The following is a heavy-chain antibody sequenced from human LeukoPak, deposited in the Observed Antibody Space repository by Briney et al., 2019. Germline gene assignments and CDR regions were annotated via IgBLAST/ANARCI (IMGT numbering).Heavy chain of an antibody. Sequence: PSETVSLTCTVSGGSIGSYYWSWIRQPPGKGLEWIGCVYYTGSTSYSPSLKSRVTISVDTSKNQFSLHLSSVTAADAAVYYCARGDPSFDSWGQGTLVTVSS. CDR3: ARGDPSFDS. D-gene: IGHD2-21*02. CDR1: GGSIGSYY. CDR2: VYYTGST. V-gene: IGHV4-59*08. J-gene: IGHJ4*02.